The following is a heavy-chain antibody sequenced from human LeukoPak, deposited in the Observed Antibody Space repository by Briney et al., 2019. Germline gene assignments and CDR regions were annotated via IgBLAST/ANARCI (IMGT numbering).Heavy chain of an antibody. CDR3: ARDVGIAVAGTVDY. CDR2: IRGDGGST. D-gene: IGHD6-19*01. CDR1: GFTLSSYV. J-gene: IGHJ4*02. Sequence: GGSLRLSCAASGFTLSSYVMSWVRQAPGKGLEWVSAIRGDGGSTYYADSVKGRFTISRGNAKNSLYLQMNSLRAEDTAVYYCARDVGIAVAGTVDYWGQGTLVTVSS. V-gene: IGHV3-23*01.